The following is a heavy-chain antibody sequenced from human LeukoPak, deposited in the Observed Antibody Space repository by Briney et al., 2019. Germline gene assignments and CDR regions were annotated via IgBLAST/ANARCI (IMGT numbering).Heavy chain of an antibody. CDR2: IYYSGST. CDR3: ARVWVYDSRGGEVDY. J-gene: IGHJ4*02. Sequence: PSETLSLTCTVSGGSISSYYWSWIRQPPGKGLEWIGYIYYSGSTNYNPSLKSRVTISVDTSKNQFSLKLSSVTAADTAVYYCARVWVYDSRGGEVDYWGQGTLVTVSS. D-gene: IGHD3-22*01. CDR1: GGSISSYY. V-gene: IGHV4-59*01.